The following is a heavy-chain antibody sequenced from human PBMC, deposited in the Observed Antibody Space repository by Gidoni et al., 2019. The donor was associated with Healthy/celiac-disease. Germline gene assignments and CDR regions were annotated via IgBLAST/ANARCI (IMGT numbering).Heavy chain of an antibody. CDR2: ISSSSSYI. CDR1: GFTFSRYS. J-gene: IGHJ6*02. CDR3: ARDHGFSGSYYTDYYYYGMDV. D-gene: IGHD3-10*01. Sequence: EVQLVESGGGLVKPGGSLRLSCAASGFTFSRYSMNWVRQAPGKGLEWVSSISSSSSYIYYADSVKGRFTISRDNAKNSLYLQMNSLRAEDTAVYYCARDHGFSGSYYTDYYYYGMDVWGQGTTVTVSS. V-gene: IGHV3-21*01.